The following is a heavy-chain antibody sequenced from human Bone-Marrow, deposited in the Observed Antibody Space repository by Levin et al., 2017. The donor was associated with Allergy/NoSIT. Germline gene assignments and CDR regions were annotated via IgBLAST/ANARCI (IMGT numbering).Heavy chain of an antibody. J-gene: IGHJ4*02. D-gene: IGHD3-3*01. V-gene: IGHV3-48*01. CDR1: GFTFSSHD. CDR2: ISGRSRTM. Sequence: AGGSLRLSCAASGFTFSSHDMNWVRQAPGKGLEWVSFISGRSRTMSYADSVGGRFTVSRDNAKNLLYLQMNSLRAEDTAVYYCARDNDFPYFDHWGEGTLVTVSS. CDR3: ARDNDFPYFDH.